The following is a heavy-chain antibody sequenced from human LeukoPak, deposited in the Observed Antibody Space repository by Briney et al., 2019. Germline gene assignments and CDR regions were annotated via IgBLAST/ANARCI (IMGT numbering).Heavy chain of an antibody. Sequence: GGSLRLSCAASGFKFSNARMNWDRQAPGKGLEWVGRIKSKTDGGTTDYVAPVKGRFTISRDDSKNTLYLQVNSLKTEDTAVCYWTPRNWGYFSFWGQGTLVTVSS. CDR3: TPRNWGYFSF. J-gene: IGHJ4*02. D-gene: IGHD7-27*01. V-gene: IGHV3-15*01. CDR1: GFKFSNAR. CDR2: IKSKTDGGTT.